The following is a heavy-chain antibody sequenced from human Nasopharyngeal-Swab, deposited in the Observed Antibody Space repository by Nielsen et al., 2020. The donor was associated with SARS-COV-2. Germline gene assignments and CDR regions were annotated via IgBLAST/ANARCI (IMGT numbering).Heavy chain of an antibody. Sequence: TLSLTGTVSGGSISTYYWSWIRQPPGKGLEWIGYIHSSGTTNYNPSLKSRVTISVDTSKNQFSLKLSSVTAADTAVYYCARDHSYYDSNGYYFDYWGLGTLVTVSS. D-gene: IGHD3-22*01. CDR3: ARDHSYYDSNGYYFDY. CDR1: GGSISTYY. J-gene: IGHJ4*02. CDR2: IHSSGTT. V-gene: IGHV4-59*01.